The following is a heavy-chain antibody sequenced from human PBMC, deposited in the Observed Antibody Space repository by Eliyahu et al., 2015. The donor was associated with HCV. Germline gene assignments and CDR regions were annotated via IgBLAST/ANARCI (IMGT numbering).Heavy chain of an antibody. CDR1: GFXFDDYA. J-gene: IGHJ6*02. CDR3: AKIGGPGGYYYGMDV. CDR2: ISWNSGSI. V-gene: IGHV3-9*01. Sequence: EVQLVESGGGLVQPGRSLRLSCXASGFXFDDYAMHWVRQAPGKGLEWVSGISWNSGSIGYADSVKGRFTISRDNAKNSLYLQMNSLRAEDTALYYCAKIGGPGGYYYGMDVWGQGTTVTVSS.